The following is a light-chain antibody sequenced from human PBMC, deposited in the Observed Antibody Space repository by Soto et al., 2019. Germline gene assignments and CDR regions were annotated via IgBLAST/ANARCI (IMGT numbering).Light chain of an antibody. J-gene: IGLJ1*01. V-gene: IGLV2-14*03. CDR2: DVG. Sequence: QSALTQPASVSGSPGQSIPLTCTGTSSDVGGYNYVSWYQHHPGKAPKLMIYDVGDRPSGVSNRFSGSKSGNTASLTISGLQAEDEADYYCSSYTGTSTLNVFGTGTKVTVL. CDR1: SSDVGGYNY. CDR3: SSYTGTSTLNV.